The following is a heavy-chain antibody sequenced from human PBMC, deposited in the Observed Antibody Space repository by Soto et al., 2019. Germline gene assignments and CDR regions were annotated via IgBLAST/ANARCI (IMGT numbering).Heavy chain of an antibody. Sequence: QVQLVQSGAEVKKPGASVKVSCKVSGYTFTGNYMHWMRQAPGQGPEWMGWINPRNGDTDYAQKFQGRVIITRDTSISTAYMDLSRLTSDDTAIYFFVRGGGVDVVTPTRIVFDYWGQRTLLTVSS. CDR3: VRGGGVDVVTPTRIVFDY. D-gene: IGHD2-21*02. J-gene: IGHJ4*02. CDR2: INPRNGDT. CDR1: GYTFTGNY. V-gene: IGHV1-2*02.